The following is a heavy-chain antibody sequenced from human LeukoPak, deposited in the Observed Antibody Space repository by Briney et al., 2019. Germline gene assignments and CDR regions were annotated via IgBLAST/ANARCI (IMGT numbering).Heavy chain of an antibody. CDR3: ARVGPVSGSPDWFFDL. CDR1: GGFITYYY. Sequence: SETLSLTCTVSGGFITYYYWSWLRQPAGKGLEWIGRIYSSGTTNYNPSLKSRVTMSVDTSKKQFSLKLSSVTAAETAVYYCARVGPVSGSPDWFFDLWGRGTLVTVSS. CDR2: IYSSGTT. J-gene: IGHJ2*01. D-gene: IGHD1-26*01. V-gene: IGHV4-4*07.